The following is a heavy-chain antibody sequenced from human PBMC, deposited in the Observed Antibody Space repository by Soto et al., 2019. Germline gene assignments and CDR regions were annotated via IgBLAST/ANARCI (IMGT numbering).Heavy chain of an antibody. J-gene: IGHJ3*02. D-gene: IGHD2-15*01. CDR2: IYYSGST. V-gene: IGHV4-59*01. CDR1: GGSISSYY. CDR3: ARAIVVSGSDAFDI. Sequence: SETLSLTCSVSGGSISSYYWSWIRQPPGKGLEWIGYIYYSGSTNYNPSLKSRVTISVDTSKNQFSLKLSSVTAADTAVYYCARAIVVSGSDAFDIWGQGTMVTVSS.